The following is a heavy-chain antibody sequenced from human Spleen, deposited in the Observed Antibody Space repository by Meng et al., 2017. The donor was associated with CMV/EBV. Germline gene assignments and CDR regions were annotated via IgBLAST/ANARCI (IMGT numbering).Heavy chain of an antibody. CDR1: VGSYSGVY. Sequence: GAGLLQPSETLSLTCAVYVGSYSGVYWSWTRQPQWKRLEWSGEINHSGSTNYNPSLKSRVTISVDTSKNQFSLKLSSVTAADTAVYYCARGSGERFLEWQQLDYWGQGTLVTVSS. CDR3: ARGSGERFLEWQQLDY. D-gene: IGHD3-3*01. J-gene: IGHJ4*02. V-gene: IGHV4-34*01. CDR2: INHSGST.